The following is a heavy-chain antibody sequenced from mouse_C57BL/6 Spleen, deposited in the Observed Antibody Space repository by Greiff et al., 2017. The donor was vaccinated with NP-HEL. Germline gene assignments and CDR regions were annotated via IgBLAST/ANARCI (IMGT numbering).Heavy chain of an antibody. CDR2: IYPGGGYT. CDR3: ARGGDYDAGGFAY. D-gene: IGHD2-4*01. V-gene: IGHV1-63*01. J-gene: IGHJ3*01. Sequence: QVQLKESGAELVRPGTSVKMSCKASGYTFTNYWIGWAKQRPGHGLEWIGDIYPGGGYTNYNEKFKGKATLTADKSSSTAYMQFSSLTSEDSAIYYCARGGDYDAGGFAYWGQGTLVTVSA. CDR1: GYTFTNYW.